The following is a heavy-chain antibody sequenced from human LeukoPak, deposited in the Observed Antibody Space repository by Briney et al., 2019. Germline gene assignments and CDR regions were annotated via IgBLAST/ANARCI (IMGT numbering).Heavy chain of an antibody. CDR2: IYYSGST. V-gene: IGHV4-59*12. Sequence: SETLSLTCTVSGGSISSYYWSWIRQPPGKGLEWIGYIYYSGSTNHNPSLKSRVTISVDTSKNQFSLKLSSVTAADTAVYYCARDGEEAFDYWGQGTLVTVSS. CDR1: GGSISSYY. J-gene: IGHJ4*02. CDR3: ARDGEEAFDY.